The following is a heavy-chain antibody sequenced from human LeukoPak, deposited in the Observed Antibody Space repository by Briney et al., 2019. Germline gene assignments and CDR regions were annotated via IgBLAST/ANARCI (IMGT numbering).Heavy chain of an antibody. V-gene: IGHV4-31*03. CDR1: GGSITSGGYY. CDR3: ARGSTGDKSNN. J-gene: IGHJ4*02. Sequence: SQTLSLTCTVSGGSITSGGYYWSWIRQLPGKGLEWIGYIYCSGTTSYNPSLKSRLTISLDTSENQFSLKLSSVTAADTAVYYCARGSTGDKSNNWGQGTLVTVSS. CDR2: IYCSGTT. D-gene: IGHD7-27*01.